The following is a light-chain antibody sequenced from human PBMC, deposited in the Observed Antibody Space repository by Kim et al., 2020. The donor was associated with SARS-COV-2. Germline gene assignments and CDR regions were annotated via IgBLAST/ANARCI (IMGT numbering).Light chain of an antibody. Sequence: SVGDRVTITCRASHSISNYLNWYQKKPGKAPTRLIYATSNLQRGVPPRFSGRGSGTDFTLTIISLQPEDFATYSCLQSYTTPLFTFGPGTKVDIK. J-gene: IGKJ3*01. V-gene: IGKV1-39*01. CDR3: LQSYTTPLFT. CDR1: HSISNY. CDR2: ATS.